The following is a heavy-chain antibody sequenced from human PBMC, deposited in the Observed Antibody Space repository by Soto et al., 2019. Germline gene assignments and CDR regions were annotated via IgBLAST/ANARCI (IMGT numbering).Heavy chain of an antibody. J-gene: IGHJ3*02. V-gene: IGHV3-13*01. CDR2: IGTAGDT. CDR1: GFTFSSYD. Sequence: GGSLRLSCAASGFTFSSYDMHWVRQAPGKGLEWGSAIGTAGDTYFPGSVKGRFTISRENAKNSLYLQMNSLRAGDTAVYYCARHSSSSDAFDIWGQGTMVTVSS. D-gene: IGHD6-13*01. CDR3: ARHSSSSDAFDI.